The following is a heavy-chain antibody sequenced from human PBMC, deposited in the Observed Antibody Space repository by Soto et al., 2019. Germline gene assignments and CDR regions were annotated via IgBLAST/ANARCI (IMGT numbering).Heavy chain of an antibody. Sequence: PGGCLRLSCAASGFTFGDYALSWVRQGPGKGLEWVGFIRSKRYGGTPEYAASVKGRFSISRDDSGNIAYLQMNSLRTEDTAVYFGTRLPRHPRPAFDYWGPGTLVTVSS. CDR3: TRLPRHPRPAFDY. V-gene: IGHV3-49*04. CDR1: GFTFGDYA. J-gene: IGHJ4*02. D-gene: IGHD2-2*01. CDR2: IRSKRYGGTP.